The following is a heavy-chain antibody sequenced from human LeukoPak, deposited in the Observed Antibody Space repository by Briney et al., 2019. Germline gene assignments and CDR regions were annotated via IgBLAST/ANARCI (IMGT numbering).Heavy chain of an antibody. CDR3: ARYDCSGGSCSPGWFDP. CDR2: IYYSGST. J-gene: IGHJ5*02. D-gene: IGHD2-15*01. Sequence: SETLSLTCTVSGVSISSYYWSWIRQPPGKGLEWIGYIYYSGSTNYNPSLKSRVTISVDTSKNQFSLKLSSVTAADTAVYYCARYDCSGGSCSPGWFDPWGQGTLVTVSS. V-gene: IGHV4-59*01. CDR1: GVSISSYY.